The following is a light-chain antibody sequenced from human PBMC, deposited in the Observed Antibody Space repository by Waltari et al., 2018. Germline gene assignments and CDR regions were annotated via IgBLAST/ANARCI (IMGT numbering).Light chain of an antibody. CDR2: SAS. CDR1: QDTSTW. Sequence: DIQLTQSPSSVSASIGDRVTITCRASQDTSTWLGWYQQAPGKAPKLLIHSASTLQSGVPARFSGSGSGTDFTLTISSLQPEDFATYYCQQSTSFPRAFGQGTKVEVK. V-gene: IGKV1-12*01. CDR3: QQSTSFPRA. J-gene: IGKJ1*01.